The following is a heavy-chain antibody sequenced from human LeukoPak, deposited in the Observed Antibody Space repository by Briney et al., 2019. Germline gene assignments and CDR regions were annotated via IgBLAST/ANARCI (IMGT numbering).Heavy chain of an antibody. CDR3: ARVVPNEGYFDWLLSALGY. J-gene: IGHJ4*02. V-gene: IGHV3-7*01. D-gene: IGHD3-9*01. CDR1: GFTFRSYW. Sequence: GGSLRLSCAASGFTFRSYWMDWVRQAPGKGLEWVANIKQDGSEMYYVDSVKGRFTISRDNTKNSLFLHMSSLRAEDTAVYYCARVVPNEGYFDWLLSALGYWGQGTLVTVSS. CDR2: IKQDGSEM.